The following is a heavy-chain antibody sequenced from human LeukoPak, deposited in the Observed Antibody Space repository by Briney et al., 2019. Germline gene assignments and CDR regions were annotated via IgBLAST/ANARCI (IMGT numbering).Heavy chain of an antibody. D-gene: IGHD3-22*01. Sequence: GGSLRLSCAASGFTFSAYRMSWVRQAPGKGLEWVSVISSSGSTYYADSVKGRFTISRDNSKNTLYLQMNSLRAEDTAVHYCARGGDSSGSIRSAFDIWGQGTMVTVSS. J-gene: IGHJ3*02. CDR2: ISSSGST. CDR3: ARGGDSSGSIRSAFDI. V-gene: IGHV3-53*01. CDR1: GFTFSAYR.